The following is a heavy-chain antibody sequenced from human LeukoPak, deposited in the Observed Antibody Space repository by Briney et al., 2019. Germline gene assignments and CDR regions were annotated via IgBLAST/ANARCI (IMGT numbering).Heavy chain of an antibody. D-gene: IGHD5/OR15-5a*01. J-gene: IGHJ4*02. V-gene: IGHV4-34*01. CDR3: ARRAGLHSLDY. CDR1: GGSFSGYY. Sequence: SETLSLTCAVYGGSFSGYYWSWIRQPPGKGLEWIGEINHSGSTNYNPSLKSRVTISVDTSKNQFSLRLSSVTAADTALYSCARRAGLHSLDYWDQGTLVTVSS. CDR2: INHSGST.